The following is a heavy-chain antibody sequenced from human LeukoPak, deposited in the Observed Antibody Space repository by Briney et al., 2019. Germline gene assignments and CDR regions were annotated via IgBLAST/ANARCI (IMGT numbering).Heavy chain of an antibody. V-gene: IGHV4-39*01. CDR3: ARHTRVRDGYNLYCFDP. CDR2: IWHSGTT. CDR1: GGSISSSTYY. D-gene: IGHD5-24*01. Sequence: SETLSLTCTVPGGSISSSTYYWGWVRQPPGMGPEWIGSIWHSGTTYYNPSLKSRVTISVDTSKNQFSLKLTSVTAADTAVYYCARHTRVRDGYNLYCFDPWGQGTLVTVSS. J-gene: IGHJ5*02.